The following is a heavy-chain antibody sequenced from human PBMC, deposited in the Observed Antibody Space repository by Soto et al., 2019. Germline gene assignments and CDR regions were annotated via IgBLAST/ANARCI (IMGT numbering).Heavy chain of an antibody. CDR3: ARAYYYDSSGYYHAGYFDY. CDR2: IYHSGST. J-gene: IGHJ4*02. CDR1: GGSISSGGYS. V-gene: IGHV4-30-2*01. D-gene: IGHD3-22*01. Sequence: PSETLSLTCAVSGGSISSGGYSWSWIRQPPGKGLEWIGYIYHSGSTYYNPSLKSRVTISVDRSKNQFSLKLSSVTAADTAVYYRARAYYYDSSGYYHAGYFDYWGQGTLVTVSS.